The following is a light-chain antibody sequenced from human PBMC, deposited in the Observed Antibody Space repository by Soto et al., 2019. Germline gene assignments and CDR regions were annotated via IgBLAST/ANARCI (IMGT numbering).Light chain of an antibody. V-gene: IGKV3-20*01. CDR2: GAS. Sequence: EIVLTQSPGTLSLSPGEGATLSCRASQSVSSSHLAWYQQRPGQAPRLLIYGASSKVTGIPDRFSGSGSGTDFTLTISRLEPEDFAVYYCQQYGSSPMYIFGQGTKLEIK. CDR3: QQYGSSPMYI. J-gene: IGKJ2*01. CDR1: QSVSSSH.